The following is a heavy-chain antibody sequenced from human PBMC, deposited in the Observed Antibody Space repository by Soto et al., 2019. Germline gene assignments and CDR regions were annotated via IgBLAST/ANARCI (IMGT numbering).Heavy chain of an antibody. Sequence: GGSLRLSCAASGFTFSSYAMHWVRQAPGKGLEWVAVISYDGSNKYYADSVKGRFTISRDNSKNTLYLQMNSLRAEDTAVYYCARDEGSGWYSPRYYFDYWGQGT. D-gene: IGHD6-19*01. J-gene: IGHJ4*02. V-gene: IGHV3-30-3*01. CDR3: ARDEGSGWYSPRYYFDY. CDR1: GFTFSSYA. CDR2: ISYDGSNK.